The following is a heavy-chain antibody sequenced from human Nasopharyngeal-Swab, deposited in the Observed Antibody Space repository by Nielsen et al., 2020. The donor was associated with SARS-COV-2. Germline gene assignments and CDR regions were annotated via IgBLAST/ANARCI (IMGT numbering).Heavy chain of an antibody. V-gene: IGHV1-8*01. CDR1: GYTFTSYD. CDR2: MNPNSGNT. J-gene: IGHJ4*02. CDR3: ARVSPLPYSSSWYYFDY. D-gene: IGHD6-13*01. Sequence: ASVKVSCKASGYTFTSYDINWVRQATGQGLEWMGWMNPNSGNTGYAQTFQGRVTMTRNTSISTAYMELSSLRSEDTAVYYCARVSPLPYSSSWYYFDYWGQGALVTVSS.